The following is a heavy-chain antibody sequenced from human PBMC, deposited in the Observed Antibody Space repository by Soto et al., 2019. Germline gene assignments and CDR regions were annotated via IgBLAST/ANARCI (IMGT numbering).Heavy chain of an antibody. J-gene: IGHJ4*02. CDR2: IFPSDSEI. D-gene: IGHD3-22*01. Sequence: GESLKISCKGSGYGFSNLWIGWVRQMPGRGLEWMGIIFPSDSEIKYSPSFQGQVTISADTSISTAYLQWDTLKASDSAMYYCARHSGGNGYYYVDGYFDSWGQGTPVTVSS. V-gene: IGHV5-51*01. CDR1: GYGFSNLW. CDR3: ARHSGGNGYYYVDGYFDS.